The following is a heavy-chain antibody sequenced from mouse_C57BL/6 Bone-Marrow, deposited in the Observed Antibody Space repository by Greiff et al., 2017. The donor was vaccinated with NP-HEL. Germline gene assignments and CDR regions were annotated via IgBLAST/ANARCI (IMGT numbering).Heavy chain of an antibody. V-gene: IGHV5-6*02. CDR1: GFTFSSYG. Sequence: DVKLVESGGDLVKPGGSLKLSCAASGFTFSSYGMSWVRQTPDKRLEWVATISSGGSYTYYPDSVKGRFTISRDNAKNTLYLQMSSLKSEDTAMYYCARQWNDYWGQGTTLTVSS. CDR2: ISSGGSYT. CDR3: ARQWNDY. D-gene: IGHD1-3*01. J-gene: IGHJ2*01.